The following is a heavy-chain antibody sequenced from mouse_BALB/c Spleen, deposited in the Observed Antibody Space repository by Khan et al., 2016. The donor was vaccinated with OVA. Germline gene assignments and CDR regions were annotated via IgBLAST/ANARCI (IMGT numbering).Heavy chain of an antibody. CDR1: GFSLSSYG. V-gene: IGHV2-2*02. J-gene: IGHJ3*01. CDR3: ARGGLPCAY. Sequence: VQLKESGPGLVQPSQSLSITCTVSGFSLSSYGVHWVRQSPGKGLEWLGVIWSGGSTDFNAAFISRLSINKDNSKSQVFFKMNSLQTNDSAIYXCARGGLPCAYWGQGTLVTVSA. D-gene: IGHD2-13*01. CDR2: IWSGGST.